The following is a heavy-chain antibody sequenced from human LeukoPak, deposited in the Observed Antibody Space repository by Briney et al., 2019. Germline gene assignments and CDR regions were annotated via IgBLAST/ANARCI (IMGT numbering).Heavy chain of an antibody. J-gene: IGHJ4*02. D-gene: IGHD3-22*01. CDR2: ISYDGSNK. V-gene: IGHV3-30*01. CDR3: ARERRSSGSPADY. Sequence: GGSLRLSCAASGFTFSSYAMHWVRQAPGKGLEWVAVISYDGSNKYYADSVKGRFTISRDNSKNTLYLQMNSLRAEDTAVYYCARERRSSGSPADYWGQGTLVTVSS. CDR1: GFTFSSYA.